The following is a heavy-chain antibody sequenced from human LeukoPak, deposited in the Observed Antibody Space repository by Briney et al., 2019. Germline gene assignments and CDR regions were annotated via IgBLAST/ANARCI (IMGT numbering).Heavy chain of an antibody. CDR2: ISYDGITN. CDR3: AKKAAPVSAIRAGFDY. J-gene: IGHJ4*02. CDR1: GFTFTNYG. V-gene: IGHV3-30*18. Sequence: QPGRSLRLSCSASGFTFTNYGMHWVRRAPGKGLEWVAVISYDGITNYYADSVKGRFTVSRDNSENTLYLQMNSLRPDGTAVYYCAKKAAPVSAIRAGFDYWGQGTLVTVSS. D-gene: IGHD2-21*01.